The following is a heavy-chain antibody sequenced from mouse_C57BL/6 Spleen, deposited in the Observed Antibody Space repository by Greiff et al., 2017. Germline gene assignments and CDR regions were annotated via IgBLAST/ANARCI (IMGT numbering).Heavy chain of an antibody. CDR2: IDPSDSYT. D-gene: IGHD5-1*01. J-gene: IGHJ1*03. Sequence: VQLQQPGAELVKPGASVKLSCKASGYTFTSYWMQWVKQRPGQGLEWIGEIDPSDSYTNYTQKFKGKATLTVDTSSSTAYMQLSSLTSEDSAVYYCARCPVSTHWYFDVWGTGTTVTVSS. V-gene: IGHV1-50*01. CDR1: GYTFTSYW. CDR3: ARCPVSTHWYFDV.